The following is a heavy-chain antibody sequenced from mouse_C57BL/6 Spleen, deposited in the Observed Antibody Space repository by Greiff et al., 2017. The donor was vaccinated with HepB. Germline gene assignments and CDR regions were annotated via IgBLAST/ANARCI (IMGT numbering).Heavy chain of an antibody. CDR3: AIETGTEGDFDY. CDR2: IHPSDSDT. D-gene: IGHD4-1*01. J-gene: IGHJ2*01. V-gene: IGHV1-74*01. CDR1: GYTFTSYW. Sequence: VQLQQPGAELVKPGASVKVSCKASGYTFTSYWMHWVKQRPGQGLEWIGRIHPSDSDTNYNQKFKGKATLTVEKSSSTAYMQLSSLTSEDSAVYYCAIETGTEGDFDYWGQGTTLTVSS.